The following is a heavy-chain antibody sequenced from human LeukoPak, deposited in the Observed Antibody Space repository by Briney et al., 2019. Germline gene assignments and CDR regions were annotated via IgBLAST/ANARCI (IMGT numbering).Heavy chain of an antibody. CDR2: IIPIFGTA. CDR1: GGTFSSYA. V-gene: IGHV1-69*13. CDR3: ARGQYYYDSSGYYQSPFDY. J-gene: IGHJ4*02. D-gene: IGHD3-22*01. Sequence: GASVKVSCKASGGTFSSYAINWVRQAPGQGLEWMGGIIPIFGTANYAQKFQGRVTITADESTSTAYMELSSLRSEDTAVYYCARGQYYYDSSGYYQSPFDYWGQGTLVTVSS.